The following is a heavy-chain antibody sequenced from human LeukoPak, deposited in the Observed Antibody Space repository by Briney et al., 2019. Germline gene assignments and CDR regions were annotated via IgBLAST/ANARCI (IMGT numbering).Heavy chain of an antibody. J-gene: IGHJ4*02. D-gene: IGHD3-16*01. CDR1: GFTFSSDW. Sequence: GGSLRLSCAASGFTFSSDWMSWVRQAPGKGLGWVANISQDGSEKYNVDSVKGRFTISRDNAKNSLYLQMNSLRAEDTAAYYCARDKIMGASLFDYWGQGSLVTVSS. V-gene: IGHV3-7*01. CDR3: ARDKIMGASLFDY. CDR2: ISQDGSEK.